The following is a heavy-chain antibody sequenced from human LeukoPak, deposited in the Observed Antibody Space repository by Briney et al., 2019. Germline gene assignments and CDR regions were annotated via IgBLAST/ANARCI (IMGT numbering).Heavy chain of an antibody. J-gene: IGHJ6*02. CDR3: ARDLDIVVVPAAIKYYYGMDV. V-gene: IGHV3-11*01. CDR1: GFTFSDYY. CDR2: ISSSGSTI. D-gene: IGHD2-2*01. Sequence: GGSLRLSCAASGFTFSDYYMSWIRQAPGKGLEWVSYISSSGSTIYYADSVKGRFTISRDNAKNSLYLQMNSLRAEDTAVYYCARDLDIVVVPAAIKYYYGMDVWGQGTTVTVFS.